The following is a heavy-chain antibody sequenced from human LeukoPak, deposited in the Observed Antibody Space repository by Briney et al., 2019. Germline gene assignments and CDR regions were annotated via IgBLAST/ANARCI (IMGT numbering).Heavy chain of an antibody. V-gene: IGHV3-30-3*01. CDR1: GFTFSSYA. Sequence: PGRSLRLSCAASGFTFSSYAMHWVRQAPGKGLEWVAVISYDGSNKDYADSVKGRFTISRDNSKNTLYLQMNSLRAEDTAVYYCARGPPQAYCGGDCQTYFGYWGQGTLVTVSS. D-gene: IGHD2-21*02. J-gene: IGHJ4*02. CDR3: ARGPPQAYCGGDCQTYFGY. CDR2: ISYDGSNK.